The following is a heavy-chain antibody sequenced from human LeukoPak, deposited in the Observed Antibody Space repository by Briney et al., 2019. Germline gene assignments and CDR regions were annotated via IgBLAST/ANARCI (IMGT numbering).Heavy chain of an antibody. CDR3: AREPQDAFDI. V-gene: IGHV3-21*01. CDR2: INNVGSHI. CDR1: GFTLSSSA. J-gene: IGHJ3*02. Sequence: GGSLRLSCAASGFTLSSSAMNWVRQAPGKGLEWVSSINNVGSHIYYAGSVKGRFTISRDNAKNSLYLQMNSLRAEDTAVYYCAREPQDAFDIWGQGTMVTVSS.